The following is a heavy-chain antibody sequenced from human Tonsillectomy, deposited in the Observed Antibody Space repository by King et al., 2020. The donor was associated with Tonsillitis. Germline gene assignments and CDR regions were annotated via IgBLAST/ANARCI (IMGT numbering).Heavy chain of an antibody. CDR2: INPNSGGT. Sequence: VQLVQSGAEVKKPGASVKVSCKASGYTFTGYYMHWVRQAPGQGLEWIGWINPNSGGTNYAQKFQGRVTMTRDTSISTAYMELSRLRSDDTAVYYCARDVPAPNYYDSSGYYYWGQGTLVTVSS. V-gene: IGHV1-2*02. CDR1: GYTFTGYY. CDR3: ARDVPAPNYYDSSGYYY. D-gene: IGHD3-22*01. J-gene: IGHJ4*02.